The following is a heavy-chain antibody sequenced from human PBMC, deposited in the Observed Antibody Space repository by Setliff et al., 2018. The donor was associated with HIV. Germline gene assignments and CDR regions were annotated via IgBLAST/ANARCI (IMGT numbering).Heavy chain of an antibody. J-gene: IGHJ4*02. V-gene: IGHV3-48*03. Sequence: GGSLRLSCAASGFTFSSYEMNWVRQAPGKGLEWVSYISSSGSTIYYADSVKGRFTTSRDNAKNSLYLQMNSLRAEDTAVYYCARARRLPAVAAFDYWGQGTLVTVS. CDR1: GFTFSSYE. CDR3: ARARRLPAVAAFDY. CDR2: ISSSGSTI. D-gene: IGHD6-19*01.